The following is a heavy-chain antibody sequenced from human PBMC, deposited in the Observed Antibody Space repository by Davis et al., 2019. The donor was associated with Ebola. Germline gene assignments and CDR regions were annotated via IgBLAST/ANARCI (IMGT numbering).Heavy chain of an antibody. D-gene: IGHD3-10*02. J-gene: IGHJ5*02. CDR3: ARRGSTMFNWFDP. CDR1: GYSFTSYW. CDR2: IYPGDSDT. V-gene: IGHV5-51*01. Sequence: GESLKISCTASGYSFTSYWIGWVRQTPGKGLEWVGIIYPGDSDTRYSPSFQGQVTISADNSISTAYLQWSSLKASDTAMYYCARRGSTMFNWFDPWGQGTLVTVSS.